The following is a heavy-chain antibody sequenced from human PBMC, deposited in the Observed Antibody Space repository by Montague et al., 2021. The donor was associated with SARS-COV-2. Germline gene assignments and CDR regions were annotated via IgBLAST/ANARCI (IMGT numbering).Heavy chain of an antibody. Sequence: SETLSLTCAVSGDSITNTYWWTWVRQSPGKGLEWTGEVYHSGGTHCNPSLKSRVTVSLDKSKNQFSLNLSSVTAADTAVYYCARGRVDLGATGLKVVFDIWGQGTVVTVSS. J-gene: IGHJ3*02. CDR1: GDSITNTYW. D-gene: IGHD1-26*01. CDR3: ARGRVDLGATGLKVVFDI. CDR2: VYHSGGT. V-gene: IGHV4-4*02.